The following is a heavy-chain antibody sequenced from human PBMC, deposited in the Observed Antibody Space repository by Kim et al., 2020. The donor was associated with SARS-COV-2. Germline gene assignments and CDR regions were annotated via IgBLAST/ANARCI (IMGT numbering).Heavy chain of an antibody. V-gene: IGHV3-15*01. D-gene: IGHD2-15*01. CDR2: IKSKTDGGTT. CDR3: TTEFGGGGY. Sequence: GGSLRLSCAASGFTFSDVWMTWVRQAPGKGLEWVGHIKSKTDGGTTDYAAPVKGRFTISRDDSKNRLYLQMNSLKTDDTAVYYCTTEFGGGGYWGQGTLVTVSS. CDR1: GFTFSDVW. J-gene: IGHJ4*02.